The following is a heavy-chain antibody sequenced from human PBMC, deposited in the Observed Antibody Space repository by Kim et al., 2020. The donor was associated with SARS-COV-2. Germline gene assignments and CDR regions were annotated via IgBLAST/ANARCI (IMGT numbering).Heavy chain of an antibody. V-gene: IGHV3-23*01. D-gene: IGHD2-2*01. Sequence: GGSLRLSCAASGFTFSSYAMSWVRQAPGKGLEWVSAISGSGGSTYYADSVKGRFTISRDNSKNTLYLQMNSLRAEDTAVYYCAKSRGTRPRVPAAGMGAFDIWGQGTMVTVSS. CDR1: GFTFSSYA. CDR3: AKSRGTRPRVPAAGMGAFDI. J-gene: IGHJ3*02. CDR2: ISGSGGST.